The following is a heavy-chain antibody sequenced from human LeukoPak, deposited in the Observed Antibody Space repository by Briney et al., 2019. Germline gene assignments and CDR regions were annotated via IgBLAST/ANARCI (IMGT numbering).Heavy chain of an antibody. J-gene: IGHJ4*02. V-gene: IGHV4-61*02. Sequence: PSETLSLTCTVSGVSISNHTSYWTWIRQPAGKGLEWIGRIYASTSTSYNPSLKSRVTISVDTSKNAFSLKLTSVTAADTAVYYCARRPLSYGLDYWGQGTLVTVSS. D-gene: IGHD3-10*01. CDR2: IYASTST. CDR1: GVSISNHTSY. CDR3: ARRPLSYGLDY.